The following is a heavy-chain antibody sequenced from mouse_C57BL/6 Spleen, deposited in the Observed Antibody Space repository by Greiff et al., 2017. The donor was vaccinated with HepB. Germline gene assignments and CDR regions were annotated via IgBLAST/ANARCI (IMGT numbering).Heavy chain of an antibody. J-gene: IGHJ4*01. Sequence: EVQGVESGGDLVKPGGSLKLSCAASGFTFSSYGMSWVRQTPDKRLEWVATISSGGSYTYYPDSVKGRFTISRDNAKNTLYLQMSSLKSEDTAMYYCARRGTEYAMDYWGQGTSVTVSS. V-gene: IGHV5-6*01. CDR1: GFTFSSYG. D-gene: IGHD3-3*01. CDR3: ARRGTEYAMDY. CDR2: ISSGGSYT.